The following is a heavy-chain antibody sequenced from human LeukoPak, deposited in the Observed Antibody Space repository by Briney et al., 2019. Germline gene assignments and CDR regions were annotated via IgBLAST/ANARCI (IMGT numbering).Heavy chain of an antibody. CDR2: INSDGTSK. Sequence: SGGSLRLSCAASGFTFSNYFMHWVRQAPGKGLVWVSRINSDGTSKMYADSVKGRFTISRDNAKNTLYLQMNSLRDEDTAVYYCARRVDATRWFDPWGQGTLVTVSS. J-gene: IGHJ5*02. CDR1: GFTFSNYF. V-gene: IGHV3-74*03. CDR3: ARRVDATRWFDP. D-gene: IGHD2-15*01.